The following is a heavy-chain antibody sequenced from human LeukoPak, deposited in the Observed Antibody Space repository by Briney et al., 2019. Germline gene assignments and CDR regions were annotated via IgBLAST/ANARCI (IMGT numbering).Heavy chain of an antibody. J-gene: IGHJ4*02. Sequence: PGGSLRLSCEASGFILDNYWMTWVRQAPGKGLEWVADINEDGSKIYSLDSVKGRFTISRDNAKNSLSLQLNTLRAEDTAVYYCARASMRMTTAGLVDYWGQGTLVTVSS. CDR1: GFILDNYW. CDR3: ARASMRMTTAGLVDY. D-gene: IGHD6-13*01. V-gene: IGHV3-7*05. CDR2: INEDGSKI.